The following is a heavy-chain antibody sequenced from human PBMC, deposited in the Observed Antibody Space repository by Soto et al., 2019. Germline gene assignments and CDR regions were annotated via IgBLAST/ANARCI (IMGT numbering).Heavy chain of an antibody. J-gene: IGHJ4*02. CDR3: AKDPGDYPSDYFDY. D-gene: IGHD4-17*01. CDR2: IRGSGFST. Sequence: EVQLLESGGGLVQPGGSLRLSCAASGFTFSSYAMSWVRQAPGKGLEWVSAIRGSGFSTYYADSVKGWFTVSRDTSKNPLFLQLNSLRAEDTAVYYCAKDPGDYPSDYFDYWGQGTLVTVSS. CDR1: GFTFSSYA. V-gene: IGHV3-23*01.